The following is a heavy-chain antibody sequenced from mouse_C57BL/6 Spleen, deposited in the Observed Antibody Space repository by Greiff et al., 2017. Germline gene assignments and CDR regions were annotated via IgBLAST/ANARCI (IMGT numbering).Heavy chain of an antibody. J-gene: IGHJ3*01. V-gene: IGHV5-6*01. Sequence: EVKLVESGGDLVKPGGSLKLSCAASGFTFSSYGMSWVRQTPDKRLEWVATISSGGSYTYYPDSVKGRFTISRDNAKNTLYLQMSSLKSEDTAMYYCARLYDGYRFADWGQGTLVTVSA. CDR3: ARLYDGYRFAD. CDR2: ISSGGSYT. CDR1: GFTFSSYG. D-gene: IGHD2-3*01.